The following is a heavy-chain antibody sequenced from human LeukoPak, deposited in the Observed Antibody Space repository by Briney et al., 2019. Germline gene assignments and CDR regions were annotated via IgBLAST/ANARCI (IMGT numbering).Heavy chain of an antibody. Sequence: PGGSLRLSCAASGFTFSSYGMHWVRQAPGKGLEWVAVIWYDGSNKYYADSVKGRFTISRDNSKNTLYLQMNSLRAEDTAVYYCAREDGSGSYYNPYYYYYGMDVWGQGTTVTVSS. D-gene: IGHD3-10*01. CDR3: AREDGSGSYYNPYYYYYGMDV. CDR2: IWYDGSNK. CDR1: GFTFSSYG. J-gene: IGHJ6*02. V-gene: IGHV3-33*01.